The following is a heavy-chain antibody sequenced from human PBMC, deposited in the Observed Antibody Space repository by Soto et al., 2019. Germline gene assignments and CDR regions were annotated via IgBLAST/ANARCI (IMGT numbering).Heavy chain of an antibody. CDR3: ARGTMVRGVISYWFDP. CDR1: GGSFSGYY. D-gene: IGHD3-10*01. CDR2: INHSGST. V-gene: IGHV4-34*01. Sequence: SETLSLTCAVYGGSFSGYYWSWIRQPPGKGLEWIGEINHSGSTNYNPSLKSRVTISVDTSKNQFSLKLSSVTAADTAVYYCARGTMVRGVISYWFDPWGQGTLVTSPQ. J-gene: IGHJ5*02.